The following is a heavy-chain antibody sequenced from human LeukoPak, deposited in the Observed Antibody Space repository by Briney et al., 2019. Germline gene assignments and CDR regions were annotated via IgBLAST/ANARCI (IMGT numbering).Heavy chain of an antibody. CDR1: GFTFSSYG. J-gene: IGHJ4*02. CDR3: AKDYYGSGSYYNGDTDY. Sequence: PGGSLRLYCAASGFTFSSYGMHWVRQAPGKGLEWVAFIRYDGSNKYYADSVKGRFTISRDNSKNTLYLQMNSLRAEDTAVYYCAKDYYGSGSYYNGDTDYWGQGTLVTVSS. D-gene: IGHD3-10*01. CDR2: IRYDGSNK. V-gene: IGHV3-30*02.